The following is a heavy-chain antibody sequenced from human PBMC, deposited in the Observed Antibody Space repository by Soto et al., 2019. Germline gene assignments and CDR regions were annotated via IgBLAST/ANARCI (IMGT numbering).Heavy chain of an antibody. J-gene: IGHJ4*02. CDR3: ARVKDHTVVTPPLFDY. CDR1: GGSISSGDYY. CDR2: IYYSGST. D-gene: IGHD2-21*02. Sequence: SETLSLTCTVSGGSISSGDYYWSWIRQHPGKGLEWIGYIYYSGSTYYNPSLKSRVTISVDTSKNQFSLKLSSVTAADTAVYYCARVKDHTVVTPPLFDYWGQGTLVTVSS. V-gene: IGHV4-30-4*01.